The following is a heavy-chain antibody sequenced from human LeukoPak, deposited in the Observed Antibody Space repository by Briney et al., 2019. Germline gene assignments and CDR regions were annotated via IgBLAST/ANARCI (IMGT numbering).Heavy chain of an antibody. CDR3: ARDLGTSGAYGSDAFDI. CDR1: GFTFSSYA. Sequence: GGSLRLSCAASGFTFSSYAMHWVRQAPGKGLEWVAVISYDGSNKYYADSVKGRFTISRDNSKNTLYLQMNSLRAEDTAVYYCARDLGTSGAYGSDAFDIWGQGTMVTVSS. CDR2: ISYDGSNK. J-gene: IGHJ3*02. D-gene: IGHD3-10*01. V-gene: IGHV3-30*04.